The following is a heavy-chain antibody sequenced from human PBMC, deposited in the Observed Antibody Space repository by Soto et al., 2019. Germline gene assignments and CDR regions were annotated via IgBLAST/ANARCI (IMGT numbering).Heavy chain of an antibody. Sequence: SETLSLTCTVSGGSISSSCYCWGWIRQPTGKEWEWNGNIYYSGSTYYNPAHKRRVTISVATSKNHCALKRGSVTDADTAVYNGAKHDTSENWFDPWGQGTLVTVSS. CDR1: GGSISSSCYC. CDR2: IYYSGST. CDR3: AKHDTSENWFDP. D-gene: IGHD5-18*01. J-gene: IGHJ5*02. V-gene: IGHV4-39*01.